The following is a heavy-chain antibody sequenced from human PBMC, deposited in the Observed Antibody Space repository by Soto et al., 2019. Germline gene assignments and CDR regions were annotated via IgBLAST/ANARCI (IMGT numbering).Heavy chain of an antibody. V-gene: IGHV5-51*01. J-gene: IGHJ6*02. Sequence: PGESLKISCKGSGYSFTSYWIGWVRQMPGKGLEGMGIIYPGDSDTRYSPSFHGQVTISADKSISTAYLQWSSLKASDTAMYYCARCTHYYYYGMDVWGQGTTVTVSS. CDR3: ARCTHYYYYGMDV. CDR1: GYSFTSYW. CDR2: IYPGDSDT.